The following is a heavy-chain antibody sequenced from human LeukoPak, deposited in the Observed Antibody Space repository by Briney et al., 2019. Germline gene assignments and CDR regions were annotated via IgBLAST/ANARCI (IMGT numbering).Heavy chain of an antibody. CDR3: AGYDSSGYYFLSY. CDR1: GYTFTGYY. V-gene: IGHV1-2*02. CDR2: INPNSGGT. Sequence: ASVKVSCKASGYTFTGYYMHWVRQAPGQGLEWMGWINPNSGGTNYAQKFQGSVTMNRDTSISTAYMELSRLRSDDTAVYYCAGYDSSGYYFLSYWGQGTLVTVSS. D-gene: IGHD3-22*01. J-gene: IGHJ4*02.